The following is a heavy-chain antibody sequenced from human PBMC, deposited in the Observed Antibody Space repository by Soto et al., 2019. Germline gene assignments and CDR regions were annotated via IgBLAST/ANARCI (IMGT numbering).Heavy chain of an antibody. Sequence: SVKVSCKASGYIFSANYIHWVRQAPGQGLEWLGWINPHSGATNYAQKFLGRVTMSADTSASTAYMDLARLRSEDTAVSYCARDRDCSSTSCYSWWFDPWG. CDR2: INPHSGAT. V-gene: IGHV1-2*02. CDR1: GYIFSANY. J-gene: IGHJ5*02. D-gene: IGHD2-2*01. CDR3: ARDRDCSSTSCYSWWFDP.